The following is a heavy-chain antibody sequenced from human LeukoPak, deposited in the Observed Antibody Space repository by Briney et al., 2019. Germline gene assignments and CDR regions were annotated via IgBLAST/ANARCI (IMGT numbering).Heavy chain of an antibody. J-gene: IGHJ4*02. D-gene: IGHD6-6*01. V-gene: IGHV4-39*01. Sequence: SETLSLTCTVSGGSISSSSYCWGWIRQPPGKGLEWIGSIYYSGSTYYNPSLKSRVTISVDTSKNQFSLKLSSVTAADTAVYYCASGKFSRARPINYWGQGTLVTVSS. CDR2: IYYSGST. CDR3: ASGKFSRARPINY. CDR1: GGSISSSSYC.